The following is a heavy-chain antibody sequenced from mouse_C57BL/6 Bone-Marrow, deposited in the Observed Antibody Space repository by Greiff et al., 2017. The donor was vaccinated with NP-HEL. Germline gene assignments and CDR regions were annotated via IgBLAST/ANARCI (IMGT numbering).Heavy chain of an antibody. CDR1: GYTFTSYW. CDR3: TRLENYYGSTYYAMDY. CDR2: IYPGNSDT. V-gene: IGHV1-5*01. J-gene: IGHJ4*01. Sequence: EVKLQESGTVLARPGASVKMSCKTSGYTFTSYWMHWVKQRPGQGLEWIGAIYPGNSDTSYNQKFKGKAKLTAVTSASTAYMELSSLTNEDSAVYYCTRLENYYGSTYYAMDYWGQGTSVTVSS. D-gene: IGHD1-1*01.